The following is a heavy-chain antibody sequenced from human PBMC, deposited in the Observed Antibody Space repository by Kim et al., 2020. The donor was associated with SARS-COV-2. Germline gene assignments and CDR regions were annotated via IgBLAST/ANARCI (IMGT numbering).Heavy chain of an antibody. Sequence: SPSFQGQVTISADKSISTAYLQWSSLKASDTAMYYCARLRGSSWSNWFDPWGQGTLVTVSS. J-gene: IGHJ5*02. V-gene: IGHV5-51*01. D-gene: IGHD6-13*01. CDR3: ARLRGSSWSNWFDP.